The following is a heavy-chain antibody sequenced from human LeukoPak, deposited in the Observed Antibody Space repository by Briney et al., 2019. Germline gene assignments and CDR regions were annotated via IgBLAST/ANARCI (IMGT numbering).Heavy chain of an antibody. Sequence: GGSLRLSCEASGFTLSKFGMHWVRQAPGKGLEWVAALLFDGVTKHYSDSVKGRFTISRDDSKNTLYLQMNSLRAEDTAVYYCARYSGTFSNSYFDCWGQGTLVTVSS. CDR3: ARYSGTFSNSYFDC. J-gene: IGHJ4*02. V-gene: IGHV3-33*08. CDR2: LLFDGVTK. CDR1: GFTLSKFG. D-gene: IGHD1-26*01.